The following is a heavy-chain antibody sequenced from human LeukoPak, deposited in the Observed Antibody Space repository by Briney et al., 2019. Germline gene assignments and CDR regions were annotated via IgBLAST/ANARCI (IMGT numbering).Heavy chain of an antibody. V-gene: IGHV4-38-2*02. CDR3: ARAHSGSYYFDY. CDR2: IYHSGST. CDR1: GYSISSGYY. D-gene: IGHD1-26*01. Sequence: SETLSLTCTVSGYSISSGYYWGWIRQPPGKGLEWIGYIYHSGSTYYNPSLKSRVTISVDRSKNQFSLKLSSVTAADTAVYYCARAHSGSYYFDYWGQGTLITVSS. J-gene: IGHJ4*02.